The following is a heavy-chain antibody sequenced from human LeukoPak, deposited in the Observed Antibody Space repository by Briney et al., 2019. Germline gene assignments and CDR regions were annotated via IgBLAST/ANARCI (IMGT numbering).Heavy chain of an antibody. V-gene: IGHV3-7*01. D-gene: IGHD6-19*01. CDR1: GFIFSNYH. CDR3: ARDQEAVPAGDH. Sequence: PGGSLRLSCAGSGFIFSNYHISWVRQAPGKELEWVANIRQDGSEKNYMDSVKGRFTISRDNTKNSVYLQMNSLRVEDTAVYYCARDQEAVPAGDHWGQGTLVIVSS. CDR2: IRQDGSEK. J-gene: IGHJ4*02.